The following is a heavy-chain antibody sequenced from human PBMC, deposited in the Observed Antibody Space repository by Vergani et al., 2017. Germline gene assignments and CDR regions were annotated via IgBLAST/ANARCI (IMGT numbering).Heavy chain of an antibody. D-gene: IGHD3-22*01. CDR1: GFTFSSYA. J-gene: IGHJ4*02. CDR3: ARARRYYDSSGYPGGFYFDY. V-gene: IGHV3-23*01. CDR2: ISCSGGST. Sequence: EVQLLESGGGLVQPGGSLRLSCAASGFTFSSYAMSWVRQAPGKGLEWVSAISCSGGSTYYADSVKGRFTISRDNSKNTVYLQMNSLRAEDTAVYYCARARRYYDSSGYPGGFYFDYWGQGTLVTVSS.